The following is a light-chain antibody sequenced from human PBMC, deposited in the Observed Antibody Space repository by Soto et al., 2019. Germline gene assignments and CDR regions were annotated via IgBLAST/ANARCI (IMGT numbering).Light chain of an antibody. J-gene: IGLJ1*01. CDR1: SSDVGGYNY. CDR2: EVS. CDR3: SSYTSSSTPV. V-gene: IGLV2-14*01. Sequence: QSALTQPASVSGSPGQSITISCTGTSSDVGGYNYVSWSQQHPGKAPKLMIYEVSNRPSGVSNRFSGSKSGNTASLTISGLQAEDEADYYCSSYTSSSTPVFGTGTKVTVL.